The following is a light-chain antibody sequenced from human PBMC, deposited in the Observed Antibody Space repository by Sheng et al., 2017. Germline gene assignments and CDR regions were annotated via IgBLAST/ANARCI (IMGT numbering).Light chain of an antibody. V-gene: IGKV1-5*03. J-gene: IGKJ1*01. Sequence: DIQLTQSPSTLSASVGDRVTFTCRASQNVSSWVAWFQQRPGQAPKLLIFKASNLESGVPSRFTGSGSGTEFSLTITSLQPDDFATYYCQQYNSFSPWTFGQGT. CDR1: QNVSSW. CDR3: QQYNSFSPWT. CDR2: KAS.